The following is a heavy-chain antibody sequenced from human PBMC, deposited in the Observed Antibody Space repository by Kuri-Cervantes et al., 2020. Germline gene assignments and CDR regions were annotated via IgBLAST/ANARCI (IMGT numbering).Heavy chain of an antibody. Sequence: SLKISCAASGFTFDDYGMSWVRQAPGKGLEWVSGINWNGGSIGYADSVKGRFTISRDNAKNSLYLQMNSLRLEDTAFYYCVKDKGFEARGYSYDPWGQGTLVTVSS. CDR2: INWNGGSI. J-gene: IGHJ5*02. V-gene: IGHV3-9*01. CDR3: VKDKGFEARGYSYDP. D-gene: IGHD5-18*01. CDR1: GFTFDDYG.